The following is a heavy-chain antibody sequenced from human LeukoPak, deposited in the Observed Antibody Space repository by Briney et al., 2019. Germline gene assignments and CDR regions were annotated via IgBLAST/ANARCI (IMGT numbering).Heavy chain of an antibody. V-gene: IGHV3-66*01. J-gene: IGHJ4*02. CDR2: IYSDGST. D-gene: IGHD4-23*01. CDR3: ARVSGGNSPTDY. Sequence: GGSLRLSCAASGFIVSSNYMSWVRQAPGKGLEWVAVIYSDGSTYYADSVKCRFTISRDNSKNTLYLQMNSLRAEDTAVYYCARVSGGNSPTDYWGQGTLVTVSS. CDR1: GFIVSSNY.